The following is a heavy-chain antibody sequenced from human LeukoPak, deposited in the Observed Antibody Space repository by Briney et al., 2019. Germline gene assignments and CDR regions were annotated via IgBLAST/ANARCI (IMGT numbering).Heavy chain of an antibody. CDR2: ISVYNGNT. CDR1: GYTFTSYA. Sequence: ASVKVSCKASGYTFTSYAMNWVRQAPGQGLEWMGWISVYNGNTNYAQKLQGRVTMTTDTSTSTAYMELRSLRSDDTAVYYCARENSANWLDPWGQGTLVTVSS. D-gene: IGHD4-23*01. V-gene: IGHV1-18*01. CDR3: ARENSANWLDP. J-gene: IGHJ5*02.